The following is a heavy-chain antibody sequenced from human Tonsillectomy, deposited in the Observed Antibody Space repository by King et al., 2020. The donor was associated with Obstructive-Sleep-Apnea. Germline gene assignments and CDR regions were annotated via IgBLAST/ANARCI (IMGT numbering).Heavy chain of an antibody. D-gene: IGHD3-10*01. J-gene: IGHJ4*02. CDR2: RSYDGSNK. CDR3: AGEHSYYYGSGSSRDYYFDY. V-gene: IGHV3-30*04. CDR1: GFTFSSYA. Sequence: VQLVESGGGVVQPGRSLRLSCAASGFTFSSYAMHWVRQAPGKGLEWVAVRSYDGSNKYYADSVKGRFTISRDNSKNTLYLQMNSLRAEDTAVYYCAGEHSYYYGSGSSRDYYFDYWGQGTLVTVSS.